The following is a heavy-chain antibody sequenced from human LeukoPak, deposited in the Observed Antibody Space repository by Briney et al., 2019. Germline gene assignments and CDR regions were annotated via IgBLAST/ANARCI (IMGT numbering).Heavy chain of an antibody. Sequence: GGSLRLSCAASGFTFSNAWMSWVRQAPGKGLEWVGRIKSKTDGGTTDYAAPVKGRFTISRDDSKNTLYLQMNSLKTEDTAVYHCTTGRCSGGSCYSGCYWGQGTLVTVSS. J-gene: IGHJ4*02. V-gene: IGHV3-15*01. CDR3: TTGRCSGGSCYSGCY. D-gene: IGHD2-15*01. CDR1: GFTFSNAW. CDR2: IKSKTDGGTT.